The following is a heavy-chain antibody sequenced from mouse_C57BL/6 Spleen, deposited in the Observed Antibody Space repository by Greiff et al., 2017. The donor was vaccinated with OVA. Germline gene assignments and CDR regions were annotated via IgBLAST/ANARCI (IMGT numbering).Heavy chain of an antibody. Sequence: DVQLQESGPGLVKPSQSLSLTCSVTGYSITSGYYWNWIRQFPGNTLEWMGYISYDGSNNYNPSLKNRISITRDTSKNQFFLKLNSVTTEDTATYYCAREELRYWYFDVWGTGTTVTVSS. V-gene: IGHV3-6*01. CDR2: ISYDGSN. J-gene: IGHJ1*03. D-gene: IGHD1-1*01. CDR3: AREELRYWYFDV. CDR1: GYSITSGYY.